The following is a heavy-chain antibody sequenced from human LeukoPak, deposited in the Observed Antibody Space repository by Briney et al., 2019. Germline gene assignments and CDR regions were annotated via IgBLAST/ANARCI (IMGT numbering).Heavy chain of an antibody. CDR1: GFTFSSYG. CDR2: ISGSGGST. V-gene: IGHV3-23*01. CDR3: ARGEVPPHYFDY. J-gene: IGHJ4*02. Sequence: GGTLRLSCAASGFTFSSYGMSWVRQAPGKGLEWVSAISGSGGSTYYADSVKGRFTISRDNSKNTLYLQMNSLRAEDTAVYYCARGEVPPHYFDYWGQGTLVTVSS.